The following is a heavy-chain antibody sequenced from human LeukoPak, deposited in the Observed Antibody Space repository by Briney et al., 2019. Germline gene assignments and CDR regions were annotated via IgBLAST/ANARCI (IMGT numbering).Heavy chain of an antibody. Sequence: SETLSLTCAVYGGSFSGYYWSWIRQPPGKGLEWIGEINHSGSTNYNPSLKSRVTISVDTSKNQFSLKLSSVTAADTAVYYCARAPQLRRCFANVGYNWFDPWGQGTLVTVSS. D-gene: IGHD3-9*01. CDR3: ARAPQLRRCFANVGYNWFDP. CDR2: INHSGST. V-gene: IGHV4-34*01. J-gene: IGHJ5*02. CDR1: GGSFSGYY.